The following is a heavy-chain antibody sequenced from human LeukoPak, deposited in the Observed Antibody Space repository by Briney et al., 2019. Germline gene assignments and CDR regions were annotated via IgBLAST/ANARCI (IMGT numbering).Heavy chain of an antibody. Sequence: GGSLRLSCAASGFAFSSYAMHWVRQAPGKGLEWVAVISYDGSNKYYADSVKGRFTISRDNSKNTLYLQMNSLRAEDTAVYYCVRDSGGSCSYWGQGTLVTVSS. D-gene: IGHD2-15*01. CDR1: GFAFSSYA. J-gene: IGHJ4*02. CDR3: VRDSGGSCSY. V-gene: IGHV3-30-3*01. CDR2: ISYDGSNK.